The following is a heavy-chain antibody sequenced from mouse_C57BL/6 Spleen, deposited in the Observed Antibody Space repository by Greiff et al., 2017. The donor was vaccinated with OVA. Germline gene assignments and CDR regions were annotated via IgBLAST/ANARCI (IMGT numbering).Heavy chain of an antibody. CDR3: AKRVYYDYDGYARDY. CDR2: IWRGGST. D-gene: IGHD2-4*01. V-gene: IGHV2-5*01. J-gene: IGHJ4*01. CDR1: GFSLTSYG. Sequence: VKLVESGPGLVQPSQSLSITCTVSGFSLTSYGVHWVRQSPGKGLEWLGVIWRGGSTDYNAALMSRLSITKDNSKSQVFFKMNSLQADDTAIYCWAKRVYYDYDGYARDYWGQGTSVTVSS.